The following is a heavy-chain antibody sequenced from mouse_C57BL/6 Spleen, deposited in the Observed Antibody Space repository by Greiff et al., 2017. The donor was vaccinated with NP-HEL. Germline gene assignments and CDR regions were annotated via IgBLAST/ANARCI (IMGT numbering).Heavy chain of an antibody. CDR3: ARMSDYYDWYFDV. CDR1: GFTFSDYY. J-gene: IGHJ1*03. D-gene: IGHD1-1*01. V-gene: IGHV5-16*01. CDR2: INYDGSST. Sequence: EVQLVESEGGLVQPGSSMKLSCTASGFTFSDYYMAWVRQVPEKGLEWVANINYDGSSTYYLDSLKSRFIISRDNAKNILYLQMSSLKSEDTATYYCARMSDYYDWYFDVWGTGTTVTVSS.